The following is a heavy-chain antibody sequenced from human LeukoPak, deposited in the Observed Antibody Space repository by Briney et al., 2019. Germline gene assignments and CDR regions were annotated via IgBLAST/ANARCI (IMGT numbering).Heavy chain of an antibody. V-gene: IGHV1-69*13. D-gene: IGHD3-10*01. CDR2: IIPIFGTA. Sequence: GASVKVSCKASGGTFSSYAISWVRQAPGQGLEWMGGIIPIFGTANYAQKFQGRVTITADESTSTAYMELSSLRSEDTAVYYCARERLNDNSLRGTFDPWGQGTLVTVSS. J-gene: IGHJ5*02. CDR3: ARERLNDNSLRGTFDP. CDR1: GGTFSSYA.